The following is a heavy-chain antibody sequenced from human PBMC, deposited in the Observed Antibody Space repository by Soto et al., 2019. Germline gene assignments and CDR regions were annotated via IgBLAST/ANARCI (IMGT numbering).Heavy chain of an antibody. CDR1: GFNFGFFG. D-gene: IGHD3-9*01. CDR2: ISADGSNT. V-gene: IGHV3-30*03. J-gene: IGHJ4*02. Sequence: QIQLVESGGDVVHPGRSLRLSCTASGFNFGFFGMHWVRQAPGKGLEWVAFISADGSNTYYAESVRGRFTLSRDNSMRTGYLQMNTLREDDTGLYFCARGNLSFDFDLWGRGTLVTVSS. CDR3: ARGNLSFDFDL.